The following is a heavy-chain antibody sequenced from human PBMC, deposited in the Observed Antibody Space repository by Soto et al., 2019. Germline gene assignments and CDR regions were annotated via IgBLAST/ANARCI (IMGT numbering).Heavy chain of an antibody. Sequence: SETLSLTCTVSGGSISSGGYYWSWIRQHPGKGLEWIGYIYYSGSTYYNPSLKSRVTISVDTSKNQFSLKLSSVTAADTAVYYCARDRITMVRGVSGWFDPWGQGTLVTVSS. V-gene: IGHV4-31*03. CDR1: GGSISSGGYY. J-gene: IGHJ5*02. CDR3: ARDRITMVRGVSGWFDP. CDR2: IYYSGST. D-gene: IGHD3-10*01.